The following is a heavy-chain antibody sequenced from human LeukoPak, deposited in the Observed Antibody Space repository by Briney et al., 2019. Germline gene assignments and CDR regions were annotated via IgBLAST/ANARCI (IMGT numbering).Heavy chain of an antibody. CDR3: AREDYYDSSGFDY. Sequence: QAGGSLRLSCAASGFTFSSYGMHWVRQAPGKGLEWVAVISYDGSNKYYADSVKGRFTISRDNSKNTLYLQMNSLRAEDTAVYYCAREDYYDSSGFDYWGQGTLVTVSS. J-gene: IGHJ4*02. CDR1: GFTFSSYG. D-gene: IGHD3-22*01. V-gene: IGHV3-30*03. CDR2: ISYDGSNK.